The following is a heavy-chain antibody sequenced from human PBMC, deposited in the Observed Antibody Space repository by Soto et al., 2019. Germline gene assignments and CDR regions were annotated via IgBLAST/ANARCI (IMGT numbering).Heavy chain of an antibody. CDR2: IDPSDSYT. Sequence: PGESLKISFQGSGYSLTSYWIRSERQMPGKVLDLIVRIDPSDSYTNYSPSFQGHVTISADKSIITAYLQWSSLKASDTAMYYWSRRRITSFGVVAPYYGYCGMEVGGQGRTVNVSS. D-gene: IGHD3-3*01. J-gene: IGHJ6*02. CDR3: SRRRITSFGVVAPYYGYCGMEV. CDR1: GYSLTSYW. V-gene: IGHV5-10-1*01.